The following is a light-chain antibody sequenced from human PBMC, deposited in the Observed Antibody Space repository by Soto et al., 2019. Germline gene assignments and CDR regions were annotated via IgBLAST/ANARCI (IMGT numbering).Light chain of an antibody. Sequence: QSVLTQPPSASGSPGQSVTISCTGTSSDVGSYVFVSWYQQHPGRAPKLMIYEVTKRPSGVPDRFSGSKSGNTASLTVSGLQAEDEADYYCSLYAGGNNVIFGGGTQLTVL. J-gene: IGLJ2*01. CDR3: SLYAGGNNVI. CDR2: EVT. V-gene: IGLV2-8*01. CDR1: SSDVGSYVF.